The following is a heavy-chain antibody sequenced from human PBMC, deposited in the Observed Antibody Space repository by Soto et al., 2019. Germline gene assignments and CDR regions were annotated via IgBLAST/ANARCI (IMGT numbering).Heavy chain of an antibody. V-gene: IGHV4-34*01. J-gene: IGHJ4*02. Sequence: QVQLQQWGAGLLKPSETLSLTCAVYGRSFSGYYWSWIRQPPGKGLEWIGEINHSGSTNYNPSLKSRVTISVDTCQNQFSLNLSSVTAADTAVYYCARAYGGNSGVFDYWGQGTLVTVSS. CDR1: GRSFSGYY. CDR3: ARAYGGNSGVFDY. D-gene: IGHD4-17*01. CDR2: INHSGST.